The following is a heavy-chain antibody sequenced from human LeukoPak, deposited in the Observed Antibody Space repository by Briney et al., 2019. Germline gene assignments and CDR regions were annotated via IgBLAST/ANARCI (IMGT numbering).Heavy chain of an antibody. J-gene: IGHJ4*02. CDR2: ISGSGGTT. D-gene: IGHD4-11*01. Sequence: PGGSLRLSCAASGFTLTNFGMSWVRQTPGKGLEWVSGISGSGGTTYYADPVKGRFTISRDNSKNTLYLQMNSLRAEDTAVYYCARAKMTTVTTPFDYWGQGTLVTVSS. V-gene: IGHV3-23*01. CDR1: GFTLTNFG. CDR3: ARAKMTTVTTPFDY.